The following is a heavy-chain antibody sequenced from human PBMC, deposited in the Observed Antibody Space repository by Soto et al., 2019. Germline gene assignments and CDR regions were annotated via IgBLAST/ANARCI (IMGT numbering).Heavy chain of an antibody. Sequence: QITLKESGPTLVKPTQTLTLTCTFSGFSLSADGVGVGWIRQPPGKALEWLALIYWDDDKRYRPSLKSRLTSTKXTXKXXVVLTLTTMDPVDTATYYCAHAYGGTSWPNDAFDVWGQGTVVTVSS. D-gene: IGHD2-2*01. J-gene: IGHJ3*01. CDR2: IYWDDDK. V-gene: IGHV2-5*02. CDR1: GFSLSADGVG. CDR3: AHAYGGTSWPNDAFDV.